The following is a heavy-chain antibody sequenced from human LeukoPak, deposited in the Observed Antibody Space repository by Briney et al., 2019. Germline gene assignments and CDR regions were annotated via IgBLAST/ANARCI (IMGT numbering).Heavy chain of an antibody. CDR2: ISAYNGYT. Sequence: ASVKVSCKASGYTFTSYGISWVRQAPGQGLEWMGWISAYNGYTNYAQKLQGRVTMTTDTSTSTAYMELRSLRSDDTAVYYCARRITMVRGVITYYYYYGMDVWGQGTTVTVSS. CDR1: GYTFTSYG. CDR3: ARRITMVRGVITYYYYYGMDV. J-gene: IGHJ6*02. D-gene: IGHD3-10*01. V-gene: IGHV1-18*01.